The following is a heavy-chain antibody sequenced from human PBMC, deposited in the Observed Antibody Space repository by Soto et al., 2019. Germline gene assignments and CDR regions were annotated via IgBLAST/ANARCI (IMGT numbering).Heavy chain of an antibody. CDR2: ISWNSGSI. V-gene: IGHV3-9*01. CDR3: AKDIRTWGARYYGMDV. J-gene: IGHJ6*02. Sequence: GGSLRPSCAASGFTFDDYAMHWVRQAPGKGLEWVSGISWNSGSIGYADSVKGRFTISRDNAKNSLYLQMNSLRAEDTALYYCAKDIRTWGARYYGMDVWGQGTTVTVSS. CDR1: GFTFDDYA. D-gene: IGHD3-16*01.